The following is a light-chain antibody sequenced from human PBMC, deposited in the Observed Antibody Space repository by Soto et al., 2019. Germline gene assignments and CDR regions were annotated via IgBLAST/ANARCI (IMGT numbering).Light chain of an antibody. CDR3: QQYGGSPLVM. Sequence: EVVLTQSPGTLSLSPGERATLSCRASQNVFNNYLAWYQQRPGQSPRLLIYDTSTRATGVPDRFSASGSGTDFTRTISSLEPEDFAGYDCQQYGGSPLVMFGGETKVEIK. CDR1: QNVFNNY. CDR2: DTS. J-gene: IGKJ4*02. V-gene: IGKV3-20*01.